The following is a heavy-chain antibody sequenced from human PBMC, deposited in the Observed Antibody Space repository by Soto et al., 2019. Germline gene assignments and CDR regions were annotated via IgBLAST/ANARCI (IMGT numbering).Heavy chain of an antibody. CDR2: IDYSGST. CDR1: GGSFSSYY. J-gene: IGHJ6*03. D-gene: IGHD2-2*01. V-gene: IGHV4-59*08. CDR3: AGRDCSGTNCYYLDYYYMDV. Sequence: QVQLQESGPGLVRPSETLSLTCTVSGGSFSSYYWTWIRQSPGKGLEWIGYIDYSGSTDYNPSLRGRLAISIDTSKNQFSLRLNSMTAAETAVYYCAGRDCSGTNCYYLDYYYMDVWGKGTTVTVSS.